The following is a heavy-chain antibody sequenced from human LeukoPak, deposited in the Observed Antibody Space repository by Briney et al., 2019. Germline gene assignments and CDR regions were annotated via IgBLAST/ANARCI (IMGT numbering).Heavy chain of an antibody. CDR3: ASLRVSGSYLYYFDY. CDR1: NGSISSYH. V-gene: IGHV4-4*09. CDR2: ILTSGTT. J-gene: IGHJ4*02. D-gene: IGHD1-26*01. Sequence: SSETLSLTCTVSNGSISSYHWSWVRQPPGKRLECIGYILTSGTTNYNPSLQSRLTISVDTSKNQFTLKLSSVTAADTAVYYCASLRVSGSYLYYFDYWGQGTLVTVSS.